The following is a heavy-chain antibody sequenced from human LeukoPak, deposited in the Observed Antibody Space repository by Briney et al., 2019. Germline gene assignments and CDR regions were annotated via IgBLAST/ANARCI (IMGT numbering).Heavy chain of an antibody. Sequence: SETLSLTCAVSGDSISSSNWWSWVRPPPGKGLEWIGEISHSGSTNYNPSLKSRVTISADKSKNQFSLKLSSVTAADTAVYYCARGTVTSDYWGQGTLVTVSS. CDR3: ARGTVTSDY. V-gene: IGHV4-4*02. D-gene: IGHD4-17*01. CDR2: ISHSGST. J-gene: IGHJ4*02. CDR1: GDSISSSNW.